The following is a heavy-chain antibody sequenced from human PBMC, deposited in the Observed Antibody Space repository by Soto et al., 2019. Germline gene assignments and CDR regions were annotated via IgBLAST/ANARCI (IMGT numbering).Heavy chain of an antibody. V-gene: IGHV1-2*04. D-gene: IGHD6-6*01. CDR2: INPNSGGT. J-gene: IGHJ6*02. CDR3: ARETFRPETRSSPSLNNYYYCGMDV. CDR1: GYTFTGYY. Sequence: QVQLVQSGAAVKKPGASVKVSCKASGYTFTGYYMHWVRQAPGQGLEWMGWINPNSGGTNYAQKFQGWVTMTRDTSISTAYMELSRLRSDATAVYYCARETFRPETRSSPSLNNYYYCGMDVWCQGTTVTVSS.